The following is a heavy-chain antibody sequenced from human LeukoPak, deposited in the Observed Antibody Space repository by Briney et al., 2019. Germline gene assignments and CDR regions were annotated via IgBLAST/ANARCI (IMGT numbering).Heavy chain of an antibody. CDR1: GYTFTGYY. V-gene: IGHV1-18*04. J-gene: IGHJ4*02. D-gene: IGHD3-9*01. CDR3: ARDLGVYDILIPQVYDY. Sequence: ASVKVSCKASGYTFTGYYMHWVRQAPGQGLEWMGWISAYNGNTNYAQKLQGRVTMTTDTSTSTAYMELRSLRSDDTAVYYCARDLGVYDILIPQVYDYWGQGTLVTVSS. CDR2: ISAYNGNT.